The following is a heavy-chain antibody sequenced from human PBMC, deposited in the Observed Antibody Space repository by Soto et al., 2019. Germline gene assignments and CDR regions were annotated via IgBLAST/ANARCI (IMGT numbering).Heavy chain of an antibody. V-gene: IGHV1-69*04. CDR2: IIPILGVA. CDR1: GDTFSNHT. CDR3: ARVAEIGTVTKGYDCYMDV. D-gene: IGHD4-17*01. Sequence: QVQLVKSGAEVKKPGSSVKVSCKASGDTFSNHTISWVRQAPGQGLEWMGRIIPILGVANYAQKFQGRVTITADKSTSTAYMELSSLRSADPAVYYCARVAEIGTVTKGYDCYMDVWVKRDHVHRLL. J-gene: IGHJ6*03.